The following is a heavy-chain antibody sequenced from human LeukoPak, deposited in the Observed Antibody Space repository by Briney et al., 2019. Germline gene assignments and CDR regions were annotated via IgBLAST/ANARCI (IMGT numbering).Heavy chain of an antibody. V-gene: IGHV3-15*07. Sequence: GGSLRLSCAASGFTFSNAWTNWVRQAPGKGLEWVGRIKSKTDGGTTDYAAPVKGRFTISRDDSKNTLYLQMNSLKTEDTAVYYCTTDVCGGDCYMFDYWGQGTLVTVSS. CDR2: IKSKTDGGTT. CDR3: TTDVCGGDCYMFDY. CDR1: GFTFSNAW. J-gene: IGHJ4*02. D-gene: IGHD2-21*02.